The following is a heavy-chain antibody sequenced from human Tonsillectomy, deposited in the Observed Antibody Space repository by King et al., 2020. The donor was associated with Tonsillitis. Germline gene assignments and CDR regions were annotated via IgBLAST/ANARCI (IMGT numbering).Heavy chain of an antibody. J-gene: IGHJ4*02. CDR2: ISGSGGSS. CDR1: GFTFSSYA. Sequence: VQLVESGGGLVQPGGSLRLSCAASGFTFSSYAMIWVRQAPGKGLEWVSAISGSGGSSYYADSVEGRFTISRYNPKNTLYLQMNSLRAEDTAVYYCAKPGGYCSGGSCPVGYFDYWGQGTLVTVSS. CDR3: AKPGGYCSGGSCPVGYFDY. D-gene: IGHD2-15*01. V-gene: IGHV3-23*04.